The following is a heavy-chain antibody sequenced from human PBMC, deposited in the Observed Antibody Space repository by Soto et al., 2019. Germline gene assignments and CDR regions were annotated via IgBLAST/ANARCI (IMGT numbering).Heavy chain of an antibody. CDR3: ATKGGGYYFGFDP. CDR1: GFTFSDYY. J-gene: IGHJ5*02. D-gene: IGHD3-22*01. V-gene: IGHV3-11*01. Sequence: GGSLRLSCAASGFTFSDYYMSWIRQAPGKGLEWVSYISSGGTTIYYADSVKGRFTISRDDAKNSLYLQMNSLRAEDTAVYFCATKGGGYYFGFDPWGQGTLVTVSS. CDR2: ISSGGTTI.